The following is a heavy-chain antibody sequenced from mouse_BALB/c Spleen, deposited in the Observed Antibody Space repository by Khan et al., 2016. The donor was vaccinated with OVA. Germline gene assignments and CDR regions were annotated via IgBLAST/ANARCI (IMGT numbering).Heavy chain of an antibody. Sequence: EVELVESGGGLVKPGGSLKVSCAASGFTFSNYAMSWVRQTPEKRMEWVASISSGGDTYYPASMKGRFSISRDNARNILYLQMSSLRSEDTAMYYCARDYWFVYWGQGTLVTVSA. CDR2: ISSGGDT. CDR3: ARDYWFVY. J-gene: IGHJ3*01. CDR1: GFTFSNYA. V-gene: IGHV5-6-5*01.